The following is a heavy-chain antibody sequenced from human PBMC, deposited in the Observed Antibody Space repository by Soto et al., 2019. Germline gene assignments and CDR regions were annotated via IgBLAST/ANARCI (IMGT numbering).Heavy chain of an antibody. D-gene: IGHD2-2*01. J-gene: IGHJ4*02. CDR2: IYYSGST. CDR3: ARGTSPRYFDY. Sequence: SETLSLTCTVSGGSISSYYWSWIRQPPGKGLEWIGYIYYSGSTNYNPSLKSRVTISVDTSKNQFSLKLSSVTAADTAVYYCARGTSPRYFDYWGQGTLVTVSS. CDR1: GGSISSYY. V-gene: IGHV4-59*01.